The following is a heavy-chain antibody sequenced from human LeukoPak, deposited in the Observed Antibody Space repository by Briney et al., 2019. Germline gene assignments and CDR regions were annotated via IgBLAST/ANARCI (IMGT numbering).Heavy chain of an antibody. CDR1: GDSVSSNSAA. CDR2: TYYRSKWYN. J-gene: IGHJ3*01. D-gene: IGHD6-13*01. CDR3: AKAFREYGSSTYSSFDV. Sequence: SETLSLTCAISGDSVSSNSAAWHWIRQSPSRGLELLGRTYYRSKWYNDYAVSVKSRITINPDTSKNQFSLQLNSVTPEDTAIYYCAKAFREYGSSTYSSFDVWGQGTMVTVSS. V-gene: IGHV6-1*01.